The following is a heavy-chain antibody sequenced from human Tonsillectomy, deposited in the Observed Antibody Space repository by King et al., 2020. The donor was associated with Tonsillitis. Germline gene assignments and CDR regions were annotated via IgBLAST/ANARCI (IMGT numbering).Heavy chain of an antibody. CDR3: ARESGGGYYYYMDV. J-gene: IGHJ6*03. V-gene: IGHV4-31*03. D-gene: IGHD3-16*01. Sequence: VQLQESGPGLVKPSQTLSLTCTVSGGSISNGGYYWNWIRQHPGKGLEWIGYIYYSGSTYSNPSLRSRVTISVDTSRNQFSLKLSSVTAADTAVYSCARESGGGYYYYMDVWGKGTTVTVSS. CDR2: IYYSGST. CDR1: GGSISNGGYY.